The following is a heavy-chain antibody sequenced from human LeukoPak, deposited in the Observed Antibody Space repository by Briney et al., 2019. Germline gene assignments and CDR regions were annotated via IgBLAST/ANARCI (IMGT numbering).Heavy chain of an antibody. D-gene: IGHD2-2*01. CDR1: AYTFTGHY. V-gene: IGHV1-2*02. Sequence: ASVKVSCKASAYTFTGHYMHWVRQAPGQGLEWMGWIHPNSGGTNYAQKFQGRVTMTRDTSISTVYMELSRLRSNDTAVYYCAREEGRCSSTSCSAPFNYWGQGTLVTVSS. CDR3: AREEGRCSSTSCSAPFNY. CDR2: IHPNSGGT. J-gene: IGHJ4*02.